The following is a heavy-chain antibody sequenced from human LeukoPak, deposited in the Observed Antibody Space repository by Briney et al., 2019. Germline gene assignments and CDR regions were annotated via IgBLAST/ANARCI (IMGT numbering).Heavy chain of an antibody. V-gene: IGHV1-24*01. CDR1: GYTLTELS. Sequence: GASVKVSCTVSGYTLTELSMHWVRQAPGEGLEWMGGFDPEDGETIYAQKFQGRVTMTEDTSTDTAYMELSSLRSEDTAVYYCAIGGEVGPGTFDIWGQGTMVTVSS. CDR3: AIGGEVGPGTFDI. D-gene: IGHD3-10*01. CDR2: FDPEDGET. J-gene: IGHJ3*02.